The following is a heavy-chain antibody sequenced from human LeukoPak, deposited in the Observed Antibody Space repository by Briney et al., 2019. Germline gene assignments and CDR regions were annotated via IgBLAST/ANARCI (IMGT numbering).Heavy chain of an antibody. CDR3: ARGRSGFWSGYDYYMDV. Sequence: GGSLRLSCAASGFTFSASWMTWVRQAPGKGLEWVTNINQDGSEKYHVDSVKGRFTISRDNARNALYLQMNSLRTEDTAVYYCARGRSGFWSGYDYYMDVWGKGTTVTVSS. CDR2: INQDGSEK. V-gene: IGHV3-7*01. J-gene: IGHJ6*03. D-gene: IGHD3-3*01. CDR1: GFTFSASW.